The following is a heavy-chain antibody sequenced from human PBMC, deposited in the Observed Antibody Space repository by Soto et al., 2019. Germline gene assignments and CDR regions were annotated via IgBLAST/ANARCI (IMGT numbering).Heavy chain of an antibody. CDR1: GYTFTGYA. CDR3: ARAVAVAADFDY. CDR2: INAGNGNT. V-gene: IGHV1-3*01. J-gene: IGHJ4*02. Sequence: ASVKVSCKASGYTFTGYAIHWVRQAPGQRLEWMGWINAGNGNTKYSQKFQGRVTITRDTSASAAYMELSSLSSEDTAVYYCARAVAVAADFDYWGQGTLVTVS. D-gene: IGHD6-19*01.